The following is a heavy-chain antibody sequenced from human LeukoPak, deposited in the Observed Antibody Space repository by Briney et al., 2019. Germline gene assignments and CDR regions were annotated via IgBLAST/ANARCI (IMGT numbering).Heavy chain of an antibody. Sequence: GGSLRLSCAASGFTFGSYAMSWVRQAPGKGLGWVSSISATGRSTYYADSVTGRFTISRDSSNNRLPLQMSSLSAEDTAVYFCARRYSSGWYSLDYWGQGTLVTVSS. CDR3: ARRYSSGWYSLDY. D-gene: IGHD6-19*01. CDR1: GFTFGSYA. CDR2: ISATGRST. J-gene: IGHJ4*02. V-gene: IGHV3-23*01.